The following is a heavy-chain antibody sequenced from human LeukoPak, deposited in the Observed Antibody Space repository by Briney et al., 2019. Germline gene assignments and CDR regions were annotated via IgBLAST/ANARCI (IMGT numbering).Heavy chain of an antibody. Sequence: SETLSLTCTVSGGSISSGSYYWSWIWQPAGKGLEWIGHIYTSGSTNYNPSLKSRVTISIDTSKNQFSLKLSSVTAADTAVYYCARCTRTSCYHFDYWGQGALVTVSS. CDR3: ARCTRTSCYHFDY. CDR2: IYTSGST. V-gene: IGHV4-61*09. J-gene: IGHJ4*02. CDR1: GGSISSGSYY. D-gene: IGHD2-2*01.